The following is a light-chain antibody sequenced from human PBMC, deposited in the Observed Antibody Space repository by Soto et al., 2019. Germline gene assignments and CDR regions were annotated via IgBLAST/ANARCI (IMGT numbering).Light chain of an antibody. Sequence: EIVLTQSPGTLSLSPGERATLSCRASQSVSSSYLAWYQQKPGQAPRLLIYGASSRATGIPDRFSGSGSGTDFTLTISRLEPEAFAVYYCQQYDTSPRMYTFGQGTKLEIK. CDR2: GAS. J-gene: IGKJ2*01. CDR1: QSVSSSY. V-gene: IGKV3-20*01. CDR3: QQYDTSPRMYT.